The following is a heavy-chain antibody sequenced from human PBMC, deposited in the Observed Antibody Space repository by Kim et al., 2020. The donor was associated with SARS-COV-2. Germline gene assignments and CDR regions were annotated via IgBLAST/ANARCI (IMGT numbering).Heavy chain of an antibody. CDR2: ISWNSGSI. CDR1: GFTFDDYA. Sequence: GGSLRLSCAASGFTFDDYAMHWVRQAPGKGLEWVSGISWNSGSIGYADSVKGRFTISRDNAKNSLYLQMNSLRAEDTALYYCAKEASGETYFDYWGQGTLVTVSS. J-gene: IGHJ4*02. D-gene: IGHD4-17*01. V-gene: IGHV3-9*01. CDR3: AKEASGETYFDY.